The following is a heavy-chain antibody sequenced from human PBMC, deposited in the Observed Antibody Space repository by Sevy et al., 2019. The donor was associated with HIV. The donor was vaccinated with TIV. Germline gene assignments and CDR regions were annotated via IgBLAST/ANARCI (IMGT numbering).Heavy chain of an antibody. V-gene: IGHV3-7*01. J-gene: IGHJ3*02. D-gene: IGHD3-10*01. CDR2: IKQDGSDE. Sequence: GGSLRLSCAASGFTFSSYWMTWDRQAPGKGLEWVANIKQDGSDEYYVDSVKGRFTISRDNAKNSLYLQMNSLRGEDTAVYYCARSRGWRDAFDIWGQGTMVTVSS. CDR1: GFTFSSYW. CDR3: ARSRGWRDAFDI.